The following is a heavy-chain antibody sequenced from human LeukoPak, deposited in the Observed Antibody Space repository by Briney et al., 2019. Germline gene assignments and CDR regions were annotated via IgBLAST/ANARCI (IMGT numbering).Heavy chain of an antibody. Sequence: PGGSLRLSCAASGFTFSTYAMTWVRQAPGKGLEWVSGISTSGDRTYYADSVKGRFTISRDNSKNTLCLQMNSLRAEDTAKYYCARSAVGTSCCTAVDYWGQGTLVTV. J-gene: IGHJ4*02. CDR1: GFTFSTYA. V-gene: IGHV3-23*01. D-gene: IGHD1-26*01. CDR3: ARSAVGTSCCTAVDY. CDR2: ISTSGDRT.